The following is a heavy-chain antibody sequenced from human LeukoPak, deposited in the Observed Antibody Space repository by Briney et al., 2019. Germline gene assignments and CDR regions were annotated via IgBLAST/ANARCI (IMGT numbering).Heavy chain of an antibody. J-gene: IGHJ5*02. Sequence: QNLQGRVTMTTDTSTRTAHMELRSLRSDDTAVYYCAKGPAGLLRVFDPWGQGTLVTVSS. V-gene: IGHV1-18*01. CDR3: AKGPAGLLRVFDP. D-gene: IGHD2-2*01.